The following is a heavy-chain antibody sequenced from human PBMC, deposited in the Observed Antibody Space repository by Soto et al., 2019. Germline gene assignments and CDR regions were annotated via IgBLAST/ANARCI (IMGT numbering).Heavy chain of an antibody. CDR3: ARGPYSSGWYCFDP. CDR1: GGSISGYY. J-gene: IGHJ5*02. CDR2: IYNSGNT. Sequence: PSETLSLTCTVSGGSISGYYWGWIRQPAGKGLEWIGRIYNSGNTNYNPSLKSRVTMSVDTSKNQFSLMLCSVTAADTAVYYCARGPYSSGWYCFDPWGQGTLVTVSS. D-gene: IGHD6-19*01. V-gene: IGHV4-4*07.